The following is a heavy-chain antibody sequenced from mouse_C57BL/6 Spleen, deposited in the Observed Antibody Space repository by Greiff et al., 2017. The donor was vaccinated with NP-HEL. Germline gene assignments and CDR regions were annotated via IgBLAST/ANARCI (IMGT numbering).Heavy chain of an antibody. CDR2: IDPSDSET. J-gene: IGHJ1*03. CDR3: ARLPYYGSSYVDWYFDV. D-gene: IGHD1-1*01. CDR1: GYTFTSYW. Sequence: QVQLQQPGAELVRPGSSVKLSCKASGYTFTSYWMHWVKQRPIQGLEWIGNIDPSDSETHYNQKFKDKATLTVDKSSSTAYMQLSSLTSEDSAVYYCARLPYYGSSYVDWYFDVWGTGTTVTVSS. V-gene: IGHV1-52*01.